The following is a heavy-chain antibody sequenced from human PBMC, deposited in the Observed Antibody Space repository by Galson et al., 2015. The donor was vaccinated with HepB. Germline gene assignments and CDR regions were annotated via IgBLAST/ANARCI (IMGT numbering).Heavy chain of an antibody. Sequence: SVKVSCKASGYTFTSYGISWVRQAPGQGLEWMGWISAYNGNTNYAQKLQGRVTMTTDTSTSTAYMELRSLRSDDTAVYYCARTDCGGDCYGVEVVGYWGQGTLVTVSS. D-gene: IGHD2-21*01. CDR3: ARTDCGGDCYGVEVVGY. J-gene: IGHJ4*02. CDR2: ISAYNGNT. V-gene: IGHV1-18*01. CDR1: GYTFTSYG.